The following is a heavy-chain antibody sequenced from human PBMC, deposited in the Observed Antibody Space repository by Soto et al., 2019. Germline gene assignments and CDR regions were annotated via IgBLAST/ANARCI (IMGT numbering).Heavy chain of an antibody. CDR1: GFTFSSYG. J-gene: IGHJ5*02. Sequence: QVQLVESGGGVVQPGRSLRLSCAASGFTFSSYGMHWVRQAPGKGLEWVAVISYDGSNKYYADSVKGRFTISRDNSKNTLYLQMNSLRAEETAVYYCAKGPHYGDYVDWFDPWGQGTLVTVSS. CDR2: ISYDGSNK. CDR3: AKGPHYGDYVDWFDP. V-gene: IGHV3-30*18. D-gene: IGHD4-17*01.